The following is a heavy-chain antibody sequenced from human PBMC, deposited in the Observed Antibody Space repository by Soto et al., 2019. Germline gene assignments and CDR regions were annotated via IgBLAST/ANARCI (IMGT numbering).Heavy chain of an antibody. Sequence: GESLKISCAASGFTFSSYGMHWVRQAPGKGLEWVAVIWYDGSNKYYADSVKGRFTISRDNSKNTLYLQMNSLRAEDTAVYYCARDPSGYGALGELSLKPIYYYYYMDVWGKGTTVTVSS. J-gene: IGHJ6*03. CDR1: GFTFSSYG. D-gene: IGHD3-16*02. CDR2: IWYDGSNK. CDR3: ARDPSGYGALGELSLKPIYYYYYMDV. V-gene: IGHV3-33*01.